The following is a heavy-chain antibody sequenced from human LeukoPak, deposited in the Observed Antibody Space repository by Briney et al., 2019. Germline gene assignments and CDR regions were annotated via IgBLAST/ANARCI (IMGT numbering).Heavy chain of an antibody. CDR3: ARDRDSSGWFDY. V-gene: IGHV3-21*01. CDR2: ISSSSTYI. CDR1: GFTFSSYT. Sequence: PGGSLRLSFAASGFTFSSYTMNWVRQAPGKGLEWVSSISSSSTYIYYADSVKGRFTISRDNAKNSLYLQMNSLRAEDTALYYCARDRDSSGWFDYWGQGTLVTVSS. J-gene: IGHJ4*02. D-gene: IGHD6-19*01.